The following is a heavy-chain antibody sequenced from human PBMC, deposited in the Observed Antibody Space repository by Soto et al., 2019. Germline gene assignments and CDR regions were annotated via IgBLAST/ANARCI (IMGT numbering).Heavy chain of an antibody. CDR3: ARDSYCSGGSCYSTWFDP. CDR1: GFTFSSYA. J-gene: IGHJ5*02. Sequence: GGSLRLSCAASGFTFSSYAMHWVRQAPGKGLEWVAVISYDGSNKYYADSVKGRFTISRDNSKNTLYLQMNSLRAEDTAVYYCARDSYCSGGSCYSTWFDPWGQGTLVTVSS. D-gene: IGHD2-15*01. CDR2: ISYDGSNK. V-gene: IGHV3-30-3*01.